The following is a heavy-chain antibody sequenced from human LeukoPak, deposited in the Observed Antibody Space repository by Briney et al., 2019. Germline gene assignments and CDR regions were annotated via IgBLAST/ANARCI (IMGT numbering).Heavy chain of an antibody. CDR1: GFTFSTYD. J-gene: IGHJ6*02. CDR2: ISYDGSNK. Sequence: GGSLRLSCAASGFTFSTYDIHWVRQAPGKGLEWVAVISYDGSNKYYADSVKGRFTISRDNSKNTLYLQMNSLRAEDTAVYYCARELSSSWKGYYYYGMDVWGQGTTVTVSS. V-gene: IGHV3-30*03. CDR3: ARELSSSWKGYYYYGMDV. D-gene: IGHD6-13*01.